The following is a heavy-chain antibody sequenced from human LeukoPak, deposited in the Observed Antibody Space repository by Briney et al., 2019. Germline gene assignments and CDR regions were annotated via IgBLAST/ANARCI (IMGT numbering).Heavy chain of an antibody. CDR1: GFTFSSYA. V-gene: IGHV3-23*01. CDR3: AKAGVQLWAPAGDY. J-gene: IGHJ4*02. CDR2: LSGSGVYT. Sequence: GRSLRLSCAASGFTFSSYAMSWVRQAPGGGLEWVSGLSGSGVYTYYADSVKGRFTISRDNSKNTLFLQLNRLRAEDTAMYYCAKAGVQLWAPAGDYWGQGTLVTVSS. D-gene: IGHD5-18*01.